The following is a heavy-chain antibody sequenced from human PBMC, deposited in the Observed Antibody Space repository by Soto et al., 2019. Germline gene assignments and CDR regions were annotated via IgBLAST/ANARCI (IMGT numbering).Heavy chain of an antibody. CDR2: IVPIYRAA. CDR3: ARDSGAKLSSS. CDR1: GGTFSSYR. J-gene: IGHJ4*02. D-gene: IGHD6-13*01. V-gene: IGHV1-69*13. Sequence: SVKVSCKASGGTFSSYRINWVRQAPGQGLEWVGGIVPIYRAADYAQKFQGRVTITADESARTAYLEVRSLKSQDTAVYYCARDSGAKLSSSWGQGTLVTVSS.